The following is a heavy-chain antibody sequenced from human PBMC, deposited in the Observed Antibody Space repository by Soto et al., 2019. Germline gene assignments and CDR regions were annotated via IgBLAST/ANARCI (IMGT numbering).Heavy chain of an antibody. D-gene: IGHD6-19*01. J-gene: IGHJ5*02. Sequence: PGGSLRLSCAASGFTFSSYFMHWVRQAPGKGLEWVAVISYDGSNKYYADSVKGRFTISRDNSKNTLYLQMNSLRAEDTAVYYCAKDRDSGWYQASWGQGTLVTVSS. CDR3: AKDRDSGWYQAS. CDR2: ISYDGSNK. CDR1: GFTFSSYF. V-gene: IGHV3-30*18.